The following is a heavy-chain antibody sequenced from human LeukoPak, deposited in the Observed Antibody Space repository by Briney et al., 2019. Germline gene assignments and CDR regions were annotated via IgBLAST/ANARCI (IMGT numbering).Heavy chain of an antibody. J-gene: IGHJ3*02. V-gene: IGHV4-34*01. D-gene: IGHD3-3*01. CDR2: INHSGST. CDR1: GGSFSGYY. CDR3: ARLITIFGVVIPQHTAFDI. Sequence: SETLSLTCAVYGGSFSGYYWSWIRQPPGKGLEWIGEINHSGSTNYNPSLKSRVTISVDTSKNQFSLKLSSVTAADTAVYYRARLITIFGVVIPQHTAFDIWGQGTMVTVSS.